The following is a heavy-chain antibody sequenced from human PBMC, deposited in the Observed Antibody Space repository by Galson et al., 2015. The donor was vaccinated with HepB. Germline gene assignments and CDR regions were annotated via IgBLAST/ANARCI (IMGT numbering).Heavy chain of an antibody. CDR1: GYIFSSYR. J-gene: IGHJ4*02. V-gene: IGHV5-51*01. D-gene: IGHD1/OR15-1a*01. Sequence: QSGAEVKKPGESLRISCKGSGYIFSSYRIGWVRQMPGKGLEWMGIIYPGDSDTTYSPSFQGQITISVAKAISTVYLQWSSLKASDTAIYYCARHNVAGTLGNDFWGQGTLVTVSS. CDR2: IYPGDSDT. CDR3: ARHNVAGTLGNDF.